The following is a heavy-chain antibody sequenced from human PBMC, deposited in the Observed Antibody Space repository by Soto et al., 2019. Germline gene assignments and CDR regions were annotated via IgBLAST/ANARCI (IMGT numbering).Heavy chain of an antibody. J-gene: IGHJ6*03. CDR1: GYTFTSYG. CDR2: ISAYNGNT. V-gene: IGHV1-18*01. D-gene: IGHD3-10*01. Sequence: ASVKVSCKASGYTFTSYGISWVRQAPGQGLEWMGWISAYNGNTNYAQKLQGRVTMTTDTSTSTAYMELRSLRSDDTAVYYCARLDYYGSGSYPKTYYYYMDVWGKGTTVTVSS. CDR3: ARLDYYGSGSYPKTYYYYMDV.